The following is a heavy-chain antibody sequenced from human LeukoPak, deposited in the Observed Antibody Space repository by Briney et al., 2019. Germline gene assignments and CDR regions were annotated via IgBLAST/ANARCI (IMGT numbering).Heavy chain of an antibody. CDR2: FDPEDGET. V-gene: IGHV1-24*01. CDR3: ATSYSSGWDLDY. D-gene: IGHD6-19*01. J-gene: IGHJ4*02. CDR1: GYTLTELS. Sequence: ASVKVSCKVSGYTLTELSMHWVRQAPGKGLERMGGFDPEDGETIYAQKFQGRATMTEDTSTDTAYMELSSLRSEDTAVYYCATSYSSGWDLDYWGQGTLVTVSS.